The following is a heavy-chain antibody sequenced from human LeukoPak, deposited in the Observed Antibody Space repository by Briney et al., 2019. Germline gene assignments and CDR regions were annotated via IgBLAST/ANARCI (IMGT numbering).Heavy chain of an antibody. J-gene: IGHJ4*02. V-gene: IGHV4-59*01. CDR2: IYYCGST. CDR1: GGSISSYY. CDR3: ARYVWGSYPTFEDY. D-gene: IGHD3-16*02. Sequence: PSETLSLTCTVSGGSISSYYWSWVRQPPGKGLEWMGYIYYCGSTNYNPSLKSRVTISVDTSKNQFSLKLSSVTAADTAVYYCARYVWGSYPTFEDYWGQGTLVTVSS.